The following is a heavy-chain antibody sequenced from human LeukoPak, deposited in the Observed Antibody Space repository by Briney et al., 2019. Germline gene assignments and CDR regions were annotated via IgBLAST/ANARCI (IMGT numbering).Heavy chain of an antibody. V-gene: IGHV4-38-2*01. CDR1: GYSISSGYY. D-gene: IGHD6-13*01. CDR2: IYYSGST. CDR3: ARLRIAAAGGEVWFDP. J-gene: IGHJ5*02. Sequence: SETLSLTCAVSGYSISSGYYWGWIRQPPGKGLEWIGYIYYSGSTNYNPSLKSRVTISVDTSKNQFSLKLSSVTAADTAVYYCARLRIAAAGGEVWFDPWGQGTLVTVSS.